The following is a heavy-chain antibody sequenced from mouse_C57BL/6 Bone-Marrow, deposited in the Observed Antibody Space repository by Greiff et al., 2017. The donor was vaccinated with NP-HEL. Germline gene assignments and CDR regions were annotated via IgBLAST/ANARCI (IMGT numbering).Heavy chain of an antibody. D-gene: IGHD2-1*01. CDR1: GYSFTSYW. V-gene: IGHV1S127*01. Sequence: QVQLQQSGPQLVRPGASVKISCKASGYSFTSYWMHWVKQRPGQGLEWIGMIDPSDSETRLNQKFKDKATLTVAKSSSTAYMQLSSTTSEDSAVYDCARGEDLQGDMDYWGQGTSVTVSS. CDR3: ARGEDLQGDMDY. CDR2: IDPSDSET. J-gene: IGHJ4*01.